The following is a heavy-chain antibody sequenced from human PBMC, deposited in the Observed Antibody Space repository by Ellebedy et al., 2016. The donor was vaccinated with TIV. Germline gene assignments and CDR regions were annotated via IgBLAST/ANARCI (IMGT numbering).Heavy chain of an antibody. J-gene: IGHJ4*02. CDR1: GGSISTSSYF. D-gene: IGHD5-12*01. CDR2: LNYGGES. CDR3: ASHRGFYSGWSFDY. V-gene: IGHV4-39*07. Sequence: MPGGSLRLSCTVSGGSISTSSYFWGWIRQPPGKGLEWIGSLNYGGESYFDPSLKSRVTMSLDTSKNQFSLKVNSVTAADTAIYYCASHRGFYSGWSFDYWGQGTLTTVSS.